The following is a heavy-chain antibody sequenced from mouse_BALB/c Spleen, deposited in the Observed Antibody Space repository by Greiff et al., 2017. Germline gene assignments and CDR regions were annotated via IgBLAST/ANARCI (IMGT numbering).Heavy chain of an antibody. Sequence: EVQLQQSGPELVKPGASVKISCKASGYSFTGYYMHWVKQSHGKSLEWIGRVNPNNGGTSYNQKFKGKAILTVDKSSSTAYMELRSLTSEDSAVYYCARTGTDAMDYWGQGTSVTVSS. CDR2: VNPNNGGT. CDR1: GYSFTGYY. CDR3: ARTGTDAMDY. V-gene: IGHV1-26*01. J-gene: IGHJ4*01. D-gene: IGHD4-1*01.